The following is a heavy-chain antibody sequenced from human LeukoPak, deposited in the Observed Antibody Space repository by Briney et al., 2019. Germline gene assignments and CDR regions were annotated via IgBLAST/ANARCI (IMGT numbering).Heavy chain of an antibody. CDR2: IYHSGST. CDR3: ARVMTNRPYYFDY. J-gene: IGHJ4*02. CDR1: GGSISSGGYS. D-gene: IGHD1-14*01. Sequence: SETLSLTCAVSGGSISSGGYSWSWIRQPPGKGLEWIGYIYHSGSTYYNPSLKSRVTISVDRSKNQFSLKLSSVTAADTAVCYCARVMTNRPYYFDYWGQGTLVTVSS. V-gene: IGHV4-30-2*01.